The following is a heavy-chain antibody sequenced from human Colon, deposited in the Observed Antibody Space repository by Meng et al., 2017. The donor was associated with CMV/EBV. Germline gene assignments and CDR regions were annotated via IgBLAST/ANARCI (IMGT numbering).Heavy chain of an antibody. CDR1: GYTFTDHF. D-gene: IGHD3-22*01. V-gene: IGHV1-2*02. CDR3: ATERGRKMYYDSSGYLYS. CDR2: INPKIAIT. J-gene: IGHJ4*02. Sequence: ASVKVSCKASGYTFTDHFIHWVRQAPGQSLEWMGWINPKIAITHYARKFQGRVTMTTDTAISTAYMDLTRLRSDDTAVYYCATERGRKMYYDSSGYLYSWGQGTLVTVSS.